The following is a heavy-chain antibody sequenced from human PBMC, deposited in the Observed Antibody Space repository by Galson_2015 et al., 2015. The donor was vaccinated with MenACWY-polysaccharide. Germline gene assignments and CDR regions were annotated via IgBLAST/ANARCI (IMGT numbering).Heavy chain of an antibody. J-gene: IGHJ5*02. CDR3: AMSKVTSGSFGWFGP. CDR2: IYYSGFT. D-gene: IGHD3-10*01. Sequence: TLSLTCTVSGASVNSANVYWNWIRQHPEKGLEWIGYIYYSGFTKSNPSLKIRVSVSMDTSKNQVSLRLSSVTAADTAVYYCAMSKVTSGSFGWFGPWGQGILVTVSS. CDR1: GASVNSANVY. V-gene: IGHV4-31*03.